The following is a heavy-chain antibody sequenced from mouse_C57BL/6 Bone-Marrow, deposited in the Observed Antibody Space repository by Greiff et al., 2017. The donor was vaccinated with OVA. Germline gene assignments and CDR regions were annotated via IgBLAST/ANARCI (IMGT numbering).Heavy chain of an antibody. CDR3: ARSRTSLSVSDV. V-gene: IGHV1-81*01. J-gene: IGHJ1*03. CDR1: GYTFTSYG. CDR2: IYPRSGNT. Sequence: VKLVESGAELARPGASVKLSCKASGYTFTSYGISWVKQRTGQGLEWIGEIYPRSGNTYYNEKFKGKATRTADKYSSTAYMELRSLTSEDSAVYFCARSRTSLSVSDVWGTGTTVTVSS.